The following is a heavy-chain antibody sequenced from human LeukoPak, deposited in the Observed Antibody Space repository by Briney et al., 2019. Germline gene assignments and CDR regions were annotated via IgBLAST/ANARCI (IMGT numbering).Heavy chain of an antibody. Sequence: SQTLSLTCTVSGGSISSGYNYWSWIRQPAGKGLEWIGRIYTSGTTNYNPSLKSRVTISQDTSNNQFSLKLRSVTAADTAVYYCAKSGCSSSSCPGFLWGKGTLVTVSS. V-gene: IGHV4-61*02. CDR3: AKSGCSSSSCPGFL. CDR2: IYTSGTT. J-gene: IGHJ4*02. CDR1: GGSISSGYNY. D-gene: IGHD2-2*01.